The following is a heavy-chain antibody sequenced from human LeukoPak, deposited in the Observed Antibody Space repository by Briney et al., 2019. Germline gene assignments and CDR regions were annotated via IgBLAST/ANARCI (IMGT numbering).Heavy chain of an antibody. V-gene: IGHV3-48*04. Sequence: PGGSLRLSCAASGFNVSYYSMNWVRQAPGKGLEWVSYTSFSNSTLYYADSVRGRFTISRDNAKNSLSLQMNSLKAEDTAVYYCAGGGATSFDYWGQGILVTVSS. CDR2: TSFSNSTL. J-gene: IGHJ4*02. CDR3: AGGGATSFDY. CDR1: GFNVSYYS. D-gene: IGHD5-12*01.